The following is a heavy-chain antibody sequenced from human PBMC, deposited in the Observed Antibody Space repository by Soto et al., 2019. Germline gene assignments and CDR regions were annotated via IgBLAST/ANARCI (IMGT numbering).Heavy chain of an antibody. CDR2: IYYSGST. V-gene: IGHV4-59*08. J-gene: IGHJ4*02. D-gene: IGHD4-17*01. Sequence: QVQLQESGLGLVKPSETLSLTCTVSGGSISSYYWSWIRQPPGKGLEWIGYIYYSGSTNYNPSLKSRVTISVDTSKNQLSLKLSSVTAADTAVYYCARRYGYYFDYWGQGTLVTVSS. CDR3: ARRYGYYFDY. CDR1: GGSISSYY.